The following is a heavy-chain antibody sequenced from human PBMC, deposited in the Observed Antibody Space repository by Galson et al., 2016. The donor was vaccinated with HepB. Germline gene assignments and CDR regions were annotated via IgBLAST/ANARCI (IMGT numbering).Heavy chain of an antibody. V-gene: IGHV1-24*01. Sequence: SVKVSCKVSGYNPTKVPIHWVRQAPGKGLEWMGGLDPEFGETIYAQRFQGRVTMTEDTSTETAYMELSSLSSEDTAVYYCATDLGNYWGQGTLVTVSS. CDR1: GYNPTKVP. CDR2: LDPEFGET. D-gene: IGHD3-16*01. J-gene: IGHJ4*02. CDR3: ATDLGNY.